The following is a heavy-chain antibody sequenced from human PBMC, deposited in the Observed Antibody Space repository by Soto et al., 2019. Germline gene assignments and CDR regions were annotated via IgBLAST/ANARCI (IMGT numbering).Heavy chain of an antibody. CDR3: ARQGEYCSGGSCYVLAHFDY. V-gene: IGHV5-51*01. CDR2: IYPGDSDT. Sequence: PGESLKISCKGSGYSFTSYWVGWVRQMPGKGLEWMGIIYPGDSDTRYSPSFQGQVTISADKSISTAYLQWSSLKASDTAMYYCARQGEYCSGGSCYVLAHFDYWGQRTLVTVSS. D-gene: IGHD2-15*01. J-gene: IGHJ4*02. CDR1: GYSFTSYW.